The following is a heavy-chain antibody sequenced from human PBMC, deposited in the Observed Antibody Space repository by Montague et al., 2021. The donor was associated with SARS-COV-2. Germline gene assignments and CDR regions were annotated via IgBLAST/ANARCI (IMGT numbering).Heavy chain of an antibody. CDR3: ARDQQLVLGYYYGMDV. Sequence: SLRLSCAASGFTFSSYSMNWVRQAPGKGLEWVSSISSSSSYTYYADSVKGRFTISRDNAKNSLYLQMNSLRAEDTAVYYCARDQQLVLGYYYGMDVWGQGTTVTVSS. J-gene: IGHJ6*02. CDR1: GFTFSSYS. V-gene: IGHV3-21*01. D-gene: IGHD6-13*01. CDR2: ISSSSSYT.